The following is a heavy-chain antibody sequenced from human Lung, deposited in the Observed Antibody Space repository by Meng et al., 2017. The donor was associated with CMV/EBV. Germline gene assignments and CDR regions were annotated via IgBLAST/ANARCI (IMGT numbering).Heavy chain of an antibody. CDR2: ISSSSSYI. CDR3: ARDGSFWSGYYAPVAFDI. CDR1: GFTFSSYS. D-gene: IGHD3-3*01. V-gene: IGHV3-21*01. J-gene: IGHJ3*02. Sequence: GGSXRLXXAASGFTFSSYSMNWVRQAPGKGLEWVSSISSSSSYIYYADSVKGRFTISRDNAKNSLYLQMNSLRAEDTAVYYCARDGSFWSGYYAPVAFDIWXQGTXVPVSS.